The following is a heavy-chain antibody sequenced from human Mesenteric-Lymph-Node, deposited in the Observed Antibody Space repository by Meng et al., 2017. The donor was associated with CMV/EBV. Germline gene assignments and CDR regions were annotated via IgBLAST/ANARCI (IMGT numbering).Heavy chain of an antibody. J-gene: IGHJ6*02. V-gene: IGHV3-53*01. D-gene: IGHD3-16*01. Sequence: GVLKISCAASGFIVSSKYMSWVRQAPGKGLEWVSVIYNNGNTNYAESVKGRFTISRDKSMNTIYLQMNSLRADDTAMYYCAGSRYNYVYGMDVWGQGTTVTVSS. CDR1: GFIVSSKY. CDR2: IYNNGNT. CDR3: AGSRYNYVYGMDV.